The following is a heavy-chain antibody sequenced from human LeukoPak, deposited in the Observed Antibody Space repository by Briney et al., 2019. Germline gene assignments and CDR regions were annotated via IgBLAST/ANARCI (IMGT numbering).Heavy chain of an antibody. J-gene: IGHJ4*02. CDR1: GFTFSSYS. D-gene: IGHD2-2*01. Sequence: GGSLTLSCAASGFTFSSYSMNWVRKAPGKGLEWVSSISSTSSYIYYADSVKGRFTISRDNAKNSLYLQMNSLRAEDTAVYYCAGPSSTVYWGRGTLVTVSS. CDR3: AGPSSTVY. CDR2: ISSTSSYI. V-gene: IGHV3-21*01.